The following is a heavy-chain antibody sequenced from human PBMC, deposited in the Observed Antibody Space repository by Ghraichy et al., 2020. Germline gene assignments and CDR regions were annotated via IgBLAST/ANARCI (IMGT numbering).Heavy chain of an antibody. CDR1: GYTFTSYG. V-gene: IGHV1-18*01. Sequence: ASVKVSCKASGYTFTSYGISWVRQAPGQGLEWMGWISAYNGNTNYAQKLQGRVTMTTDTSTSTAYMELRSLRSDDTAVYYCARDDQYSSSWYLGYYGMDVWGQGTTVTVSS. D-gene: IGHD6-13*01. J-gene: IGHJ6*02. CDR2: ISAYNGNT. CDR3: ARDDQYSSSWYLGYYGMDV.